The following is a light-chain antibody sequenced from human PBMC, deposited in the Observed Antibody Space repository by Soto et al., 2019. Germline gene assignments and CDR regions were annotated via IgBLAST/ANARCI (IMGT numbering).Light chain of an antibody. CDR1: QSLSTN. J-gene: IGKJ1*01. CDR2: RAS. Sequence: EIWLTQSPGTLCLSPGERATLSCRGSQSLSTNLAWYQQKPRQAPRLLIYRASTRATGIPARFSGSGSGTEFTLPISSLKSQDFAAYYCHQYNNWPTWTFGPGTKVDIK. V-gene: IGKV3-15*01. CDR3: HQYNNWPTWT.